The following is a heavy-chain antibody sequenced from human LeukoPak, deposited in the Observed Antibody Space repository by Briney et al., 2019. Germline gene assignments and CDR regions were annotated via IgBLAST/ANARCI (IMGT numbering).Heavy chain of an antibody. D-gene: IGHD3-10*01. Sequence: GGSLRLSCAASGFTFSSYAMSWVRQAPGKGLEWVGGIRQDGSDQYYADSVKGQFTISRDNSKNTLYLQMNSLRAEDTAVYYCARAQVYGSGSYYSPYYWGQGTLVTVSS. CDR2: IRQDGSDQ. CDR1: GFTFSSYA. J-gene: IGHJ4*02. V-gene: IGHV3-30*04. CDR3: ARAQVYGSGSYYSPYY.